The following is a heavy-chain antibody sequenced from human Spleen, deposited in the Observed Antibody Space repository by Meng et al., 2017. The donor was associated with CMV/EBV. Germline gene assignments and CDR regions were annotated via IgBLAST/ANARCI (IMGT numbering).Heavy chain of an antibody. D-gene: IGHD2-2*02. Sequence: ASVKVSCKASGYTFTSYGISWVRQAPGQGLEWMGWISAYNGNTNYAQKLQGRVTMTTDTSTSTAYMELRSLRSDDTAVYYCARDVGSGCSSTSCYNEYYYYGMDVWGQGTTVTVSS. CDR1: GYTFTSYG. V-gene: IGHV1-18*01. CDR3: ARDVGSGCSSTSCYNEYYYYGMDV. CDR2: ISAYNGNT. J-gene: IGHJ6*02.